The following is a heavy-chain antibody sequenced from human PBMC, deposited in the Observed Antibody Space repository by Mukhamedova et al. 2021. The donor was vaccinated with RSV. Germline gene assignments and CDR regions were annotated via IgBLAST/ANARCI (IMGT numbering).Heavy chain of an antibody. J-gene: IGHJ4*02. CDR3: ARLNNVLLWFGELLPHFDY. D-gene: IGHD3-10*01. CDR2: IKQDGSEK. V-gene: IGHV3-7*03. Sequence: ANIKQDGSEKYYVDSVKGRFTISRDNAKNSLYLQMNSLRAEDTAVYYCARLNNVLLWFGELLPHFDYWGQGTLVTVSS.